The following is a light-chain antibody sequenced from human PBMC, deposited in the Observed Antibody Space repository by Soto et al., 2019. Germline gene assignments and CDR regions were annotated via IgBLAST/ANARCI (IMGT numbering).Light chain of an antibody. CDR2: AAS. CDR1: QTVSSSY. V-gene: IGKV3-20*01. Sequence: EIVLTQSPGTLSLSPGEGATLSCRASQTVSSSYLAWYQQKHGQAPRLLIHAASTRATGIPDRFSGSGSGTDFTLTISRLEPDDSATYYCQHYKAFSPWTFGQGTKVDIK. J-gene: IGKJ1*01. CDR3: QHYKAFSPWT.